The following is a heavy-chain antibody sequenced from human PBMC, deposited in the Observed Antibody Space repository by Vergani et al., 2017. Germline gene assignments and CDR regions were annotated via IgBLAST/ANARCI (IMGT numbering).Heavy chain of an antibody. CDR1: GYTFTSYA. CDR3: ARGGRSGWYRLLRHY. V-gene: IGHV1-3*01. CDR2: INAGNGNT. J-gene: IGHJ4*02. Sequence: QVQLVQSGAEVKKPGASVKVSCKASGYTFTSYAMHWVRQAPGQRLEWMGWINAGNGNTKYSQKFQGRVTITRDTSASTAYMELSSLRSEDTAVYYCARGGRSGWYRLLRHYWGQGTLVTVSS. D-gene: IGHD6-19*01.